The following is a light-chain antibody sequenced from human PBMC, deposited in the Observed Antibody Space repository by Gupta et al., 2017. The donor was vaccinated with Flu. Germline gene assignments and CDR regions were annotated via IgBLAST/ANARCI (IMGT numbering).Light chain of an antibody. CDR1: QNINQW. Sequence: DIEMTQSPSSGSGSLGDRVTINCRASQNINQWLAWYQQKPGKPPNLLIYAASTLHRGVPPRFSGSGSGTNFSLSISGLQPEDFGTYYCQQTHNFPRTFGGGT. CDR3: QQTHNFPRT. CDR2: AAS. J-gene: IGKJ4*01. V-gene: IGKV1-12*01.